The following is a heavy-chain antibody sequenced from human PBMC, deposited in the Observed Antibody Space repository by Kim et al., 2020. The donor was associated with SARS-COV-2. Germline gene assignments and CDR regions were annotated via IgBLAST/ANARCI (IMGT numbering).Heavy chain of an antibody. Sequence: GGSLRLSCAASGFTFSSYWMHWVRQAPGKGLVWVSHINSDGSSTTYADSVKGRFTISRDNAKNTLYLQMNSLRAEDTAVYYCARGKTYYDFWSGYLFDYWGQGTLVTVSS. CDR3: ARGKTYYDFWSGYLFDY. D-gene: IGHD3-3*01. CDR2: INSDGSST. V-gene: IGHV3-74*01. CDR1: GFTFSSYW. J-gene: IGHJ4*02.